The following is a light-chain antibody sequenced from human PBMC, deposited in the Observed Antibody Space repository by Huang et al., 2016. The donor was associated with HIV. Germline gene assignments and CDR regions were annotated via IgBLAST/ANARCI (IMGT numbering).Light chain of an antibody. V-gene: IGKV1-5*03. CDR3: QQYNNYPWT. Sequence: DIQMTQSPSTLSASVGDRVTITCRASQSISDYLAWYQQKPGEAPNLLIYKASSLEGGVPPRFSDSGSGTEFTLTISSLQADDVATYYCQQYNNYPWTFGQGTLVEIK. J-gene: IGKJ1*01. CDR2: KAS. CDR1: QSISDY.